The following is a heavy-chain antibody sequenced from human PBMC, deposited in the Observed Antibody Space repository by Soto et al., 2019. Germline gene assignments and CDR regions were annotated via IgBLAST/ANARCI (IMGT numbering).Heavy chain of an antibody. CDR1: GGSISSYY. CDR3: ARQQVVRGVSPSCWLDP. CDR2: IYYSGST. V-gene: IGHV4-59*08. Sequence: SETLSLTCTVSGGSISSYYWSWIRQPPGKGLEWIGYIYYSGSTNYNPSLKSRVTISVDTSKNQFSLKLSSVTAADTAVYYCARQQVVRGVSPSCWLDPWGQGTLVTVSS. J-gene: IGHJ5*02. D-gene: IGHD3-10*01.